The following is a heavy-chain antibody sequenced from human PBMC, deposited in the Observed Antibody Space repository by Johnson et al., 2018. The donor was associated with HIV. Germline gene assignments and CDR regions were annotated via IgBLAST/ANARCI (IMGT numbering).Heavy chain of an antibody. CDR3: AKDALRSPLYNWKGDAFDI. CDR1: GFTFSSYG. Sequence: QVKLVESGGGVVQPGRSLRLSCAASGFTFSSYGMHWVRQAPGKGLEWVAVIWYDGSNKYYADSVKGRFTIYRDDSKNTLYLQMNSLRAEDTAVYYCAKDALRSPLYNWKGDAFDIWGQGTMVTVSS. V-gene: IGHV3-33*06. CDR2: IWYDGSNK. D-gene: IGHD1-20*01. J-gene: IGHJ3*02.